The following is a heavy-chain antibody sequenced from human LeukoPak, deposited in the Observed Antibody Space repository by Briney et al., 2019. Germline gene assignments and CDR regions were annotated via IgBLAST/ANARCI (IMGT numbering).Heavy chain of an antibody. CDR2: IFHYVHT. D-gene: IGHD6-25*01. CDR3: ARAETLAATYFDF. CDR1: GGSISGNSYS. J-gene: IGHJ4*02. Sequence: SETLSVTCTVSGGSISGNSYSWGWIRQPPGEGLEWIGYIFHYVHTTHSPSLKSRVTISLDPSKNPFFLRVTSVTAAHTAMYYCARAETLAATYFDFWGQGSLVTVSS. V-gene: IGHV4-61*05.